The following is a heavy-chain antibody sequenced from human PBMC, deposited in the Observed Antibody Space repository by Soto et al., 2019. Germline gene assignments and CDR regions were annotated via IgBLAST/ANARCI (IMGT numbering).Heavy chain of an antibody. Sequence: QVQLVQSGAEVKKPGSSVKVSCKASGGTFSSYAISWVRQAPGQGLEWMGGIIPIFGTANYAQKFKGRVTITADESTSTAYMELSSLRSEDTAVYYCARGGKVILTGYPSPRDYYGMDVWGQGTTVTVSS. CDR2: IIPIFGTA. D-gene: IGHD3-9*01. CDR3: ARGGKVILTGYPSPRDYYGMDV. CDR1: GGTFSSYA. J-gene: IGHJ6*02. V-gene: IGHV1-69*12.